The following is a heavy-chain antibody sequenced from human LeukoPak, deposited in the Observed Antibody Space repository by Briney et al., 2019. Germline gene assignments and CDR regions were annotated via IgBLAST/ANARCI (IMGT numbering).Heavy chain of an antibody. V-gene: IGHV3-15*01. D-gene: IGHD3-22*01. J-gene: IGHJ4*02. CDR3: TTDHMNYYDSISDSFFDY. CDR2: IKSKTDGGTT. CDR1: GXTFSNAW. Sequence: PGGSLRLSCAASGXTFSNAWMSWVRQAPGKGLEWVGRIKSKTDGGTTDYAAPVKGRFTISRDDSKNTLYLQMNSLKTEDTAVYYCTTDHMNYYDSISDSFFDYWGQGTLVTVSS.